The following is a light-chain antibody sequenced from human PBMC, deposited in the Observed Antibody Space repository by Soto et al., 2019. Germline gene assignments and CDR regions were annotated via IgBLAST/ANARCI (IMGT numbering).Light chain of an antibody. CDR3: GSWDSSLSAYV. Sequence: HSALTQPPSVSAAPGQKVTISCSGSSSNIGGNSVSWYQQLPGTAPKLLIYDDDKRPSGIPDRFSGSKSGTSATLGITGFQTGDEADYYCGSWDSSLSAYVFATGTKV. J-gene: IGLJ1*01. CDR2: DDD. V-gene: IGLV1-51*01. CDR1: SSNIGGNS.